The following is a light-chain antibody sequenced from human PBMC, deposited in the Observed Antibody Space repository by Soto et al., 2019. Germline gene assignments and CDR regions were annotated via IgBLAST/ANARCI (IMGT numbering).Light chain of an antibody. CDR3: CSWAGSNTFYF. J-gene: IGLJ1*01. CDR2: EVS. V-gene: IGLV2-23*02. Sequence: SALTQPASVSGSPGQSITISCTGTTTDVGSYNLVSWYQQHPGRAPILMIYEVSRRPSGVSNRFSGSKSGNTASLTISGLQAEDEADYYCCSWAGSNTFYFFGTGTKVTLL. CDR1: TTDVGSYNL.